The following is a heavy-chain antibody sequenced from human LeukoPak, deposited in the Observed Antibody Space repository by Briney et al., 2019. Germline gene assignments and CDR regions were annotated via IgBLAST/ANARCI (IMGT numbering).Heavy chain of an antibody. V-gene: IGHV3-23*01. J-gene: IGHJ4*02. CDR2: IRGNAGTT. CDR3: AKPARTDYTDY. CDR1: GFIFSNYG. Sequence: GGTLRLSCAASGFIFSNYGMSWVRQAPGKGLEWVSAIRGNAGTTYYADSVKGRFTIFRDNYKNMLYLQMNSLRVEDTAVYYCAKPARTDYTDYWGQGTLVTVSS. D-gene: IGHD1-14*01.